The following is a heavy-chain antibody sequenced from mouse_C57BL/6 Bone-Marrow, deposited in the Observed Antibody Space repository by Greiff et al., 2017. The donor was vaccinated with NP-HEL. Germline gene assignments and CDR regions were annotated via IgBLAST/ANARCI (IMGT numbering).Heavy chain of an antibody. Sequence: VQLQQPGAELVMPGASVKLSCKASGYTFTSYWMHWVKQRPGQGLEWIGEIDPSDSYTNYNQKFKGKSTLTVDKSSSTAYMQLRSLTSEDSAVYYCAREGDYYGSSLDYWGQGITLTVSS. J-gene: IGHJ2*01. CDR1: GYTFTSYW. CDR3: AREGDYYGSSLDY. D-gene: IGHD1-1*01. CDR2: IDPSDSYT. V-gene: IGHV1-69*01.